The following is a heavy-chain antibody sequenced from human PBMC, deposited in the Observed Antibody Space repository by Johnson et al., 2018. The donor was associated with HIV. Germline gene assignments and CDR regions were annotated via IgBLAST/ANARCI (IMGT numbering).Heavy chain of an antibody. J-gene: IGHJ3*02. Sequence: VQLVESGGGLEQPGRSLRLSCAASGFTFEDYAMHCVRQVPGKGLEWVGRIKSKTDGGTTDYAAPVKGRFTISRDDSKNTLYLQMNSLKTEDTAVYYCTTDGLRTIDAFDIWGQGTMVTVSS. V-gene: IGHV3-15*01. CDR3: TTDGLRTIDAFDI. D-gene: IGHD5-12*01. CDR1: GFTFEDYA. CDR2: IKSKTDGGTT.